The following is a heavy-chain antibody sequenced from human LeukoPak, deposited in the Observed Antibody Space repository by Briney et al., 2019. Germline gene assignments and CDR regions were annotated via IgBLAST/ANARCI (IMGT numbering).Heavy chain of an antibody. V-gene: IGHV3-33*08. D-gene: IGHD4-17*01. Sequence: GESLKISCAASGFTFSSYGMHWVRQAPGKGLEWVAVIWYDGSNKYYADSVKGRFTISRDNSKNTLYLQMNSLRAEDTAVYYCAREHYGVDAFDIWGQGTMVTVSS. CDR1: GFTFSSYG. CDR3: AREHYGVDAFDI. J-gene: IGHJ3*02. CDR2: IWYDGSNK.